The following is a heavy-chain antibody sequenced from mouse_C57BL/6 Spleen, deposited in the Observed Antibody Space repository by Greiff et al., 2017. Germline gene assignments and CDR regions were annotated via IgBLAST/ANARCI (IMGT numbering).Heavy chain of an antibody. CDR3: ARSDFDY. CDR2: INPNNGGT. J-gene: IGHJ2*01. Sequence: VQLQQSGPELVKPGASVKISCKASGYTFTDYYMNWVKQSPGKSLEWIGDINPNNGGTSYNQKFKGKATLTVDKSSSTAYMELRSLTSEDSAVYYCARSDFDYWGQGTTLTVSS. V-gene: IGHV1-26*01. CDR1: GYTFTDYY.